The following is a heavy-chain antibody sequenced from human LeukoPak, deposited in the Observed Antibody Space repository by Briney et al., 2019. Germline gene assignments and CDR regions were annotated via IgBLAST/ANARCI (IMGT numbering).Heavy chain of an antibody. CDR3: ARGCSSTSCYHFRWFDP. J-gene: IGHJ5*02. V-gene: IGHV1-69*05. D-gene: IGHD2-2*01. CDR1: GGTFSSYA. CDR2: IIPIFGTA. Sequence: ASVKVSCKASGGTFSSYAISWVRQAPGQGLEWMGRIIPIFGTANYAQKFQGRVTITTDESTSTAYMELSSLRSDDTAVYYCARGCSSTSCYHFRWFDPWGQGTLVTVSS.